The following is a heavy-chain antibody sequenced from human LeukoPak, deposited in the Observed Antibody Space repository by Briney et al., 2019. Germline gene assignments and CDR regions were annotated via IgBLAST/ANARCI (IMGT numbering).Heavy chain of an antibody. J-gene: IGHJ4*02. V-gene: IGHV4-39*01. D-gene: IGHD3-3*01. CDR3: ARHGRGIFGVVSDY. CDR1: GGSISSSSYY. CDR2: IYYSGST. Sequence: KPSETLSLTCTVSGGSISSSSYYWGWIRQPRGKGLEWIGSIYYSGSTYYNPSLKSRVTISVDTSKNQFSLKLSSVTAADTAVYYCARHGRGIFGVVSDYWGQGTLVTVSS.